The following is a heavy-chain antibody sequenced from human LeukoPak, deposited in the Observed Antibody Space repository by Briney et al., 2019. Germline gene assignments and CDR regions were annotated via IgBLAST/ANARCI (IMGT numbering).Heavy chain of an antibody. Sequence: ASVKVSCKASGYTFANYGISWVRQAPGQGLEWMGWISAYNGNTNYAQKLQGRVTMTTDTSTSTAYMELRSLRSDDTAVYYCAGQRWGPGAFDIWGQGTMVTVSS. D-gene: IGHD5-24*01. CDR1: GYTFANYG. CDR2: ISAYNGNT. CDR3: AGQRWGPGAFDI. V-gene: IGHV1-18*01. J-gene: IGHJ3*02.